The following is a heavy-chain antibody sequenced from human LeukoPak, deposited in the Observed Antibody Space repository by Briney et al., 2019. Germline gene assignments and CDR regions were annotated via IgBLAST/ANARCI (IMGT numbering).Heavy chain of an antibody. D-gene: IGHD5-18*01. CDR1: GYTFSIYG. CDR3: ARGGSKYTYGRELDY. Sequence: ASVKVSCETSGYTFSIYGINWVRQAPGQGLEWMGWISGYNGDTNYAQKLQGRVAMTTDTSTSTAYMELRSLRSDDTAVYYCARGGSKYTYGRELDYWGQGTLVTVSS. CDR2: ISGYNGDT. J-gene: IGHJ4*02. V-gene: IGHV1-18*01.